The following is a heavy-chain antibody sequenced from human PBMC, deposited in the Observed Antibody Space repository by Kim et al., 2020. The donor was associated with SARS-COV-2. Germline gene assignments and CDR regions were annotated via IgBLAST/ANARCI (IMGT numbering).Heavy chain of an antibody. D-gene: IGHD2-15*01. J-gene: IGHJ6*02. CDR1: GYTFTSYA. Sequence: ASVKVSCKASGYTFTSYAMHWVRQAPGQRLEWMGWINAGNGNTKYSQKFQGRVTITRDTSASTAYMELSSLRSEDTAVYYCARGPHYCSGGSCYSEDYYYGMDVWGQGTTVTVSS. CDR2: INAGNGNT. V-gene: IGHV1-3*01. CDR3: ARGPHYCSGGSCYSEDYYYGMDV.